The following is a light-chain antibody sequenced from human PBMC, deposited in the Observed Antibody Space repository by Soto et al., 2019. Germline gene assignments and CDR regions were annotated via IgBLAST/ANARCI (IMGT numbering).Light chain of an antibody. V-gene: IGLV8-61*01. J-gene: IGLJ2*01. CDR2: NTN. CDR3: VLYMGGGISI. CDR1: SGSVSPSYY. Sequence: QAVVTQETSLSVSPRGTVTLTCGLRSGSVSPSYYPSWYQQTPGQAPRTLIYNTNTRSSGVPDRFSGSILGNKAALTITGAQADDESDFYCVLYMGGGISIFGGGTKLTVL.